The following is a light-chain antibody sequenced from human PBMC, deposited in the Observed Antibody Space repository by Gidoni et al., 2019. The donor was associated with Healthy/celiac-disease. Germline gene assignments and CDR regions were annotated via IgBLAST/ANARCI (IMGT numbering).Light chain of an antibody. Sequence: IQMTQSPSSLSASVGDRVTITCQASQDISNYLNWYQQKPGKAPKLLIYDASNLETGVPSRFSGSGSGTDFTFTISSLQSEDIATYYCQQYDNLQITFGPGTKVDIK. V-gene: IGKV1-33*01. J-gene: IGKJ3*01. CDR3: QQYDNLQIT. CDR1: QDISNY. CDR2: DAS.